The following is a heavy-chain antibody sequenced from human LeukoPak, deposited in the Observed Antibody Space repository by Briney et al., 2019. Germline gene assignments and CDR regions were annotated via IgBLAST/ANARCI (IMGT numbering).Heavy chain of an antibody. CDR3: ARDRGTWNDDGFDY. CDR1: GGSISNYY. CDR2: IYYSGST. D-gene: IGHD1-1*01. Sequence: SETLSLTCTVSGGSISNYYWSWIRQPPGKGLEWIGYIYYSGSTNYNPSFKSRVTMSVDTSKNQFSLKLSSVTAADTAVYYCARDRGTWNDDGFDYWGQGTLVTVSS. J-gene: IGHJ4*02. V-gene: IGHV4-59*12.